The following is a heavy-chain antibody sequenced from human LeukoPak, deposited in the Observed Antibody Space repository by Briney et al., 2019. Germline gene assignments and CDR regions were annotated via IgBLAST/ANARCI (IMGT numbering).Heavy chain of an antibody. CDR2: IYSGGST. D-gene: IGHD4-23*01. CDR3: AREIHYGGPDY. V-gene: IGHV3-53*01. CDR1: GFTVSSNY. J-gene: IGHJ4*02. Sequence: PGGSLRLSCAASGFTVSSNYMSWVRQAPGKGLEWVSVIYSGGSTYYADSVKGRFTISRDNSKNTLYLQINSLRIEDTAAYYCAREIHYGGPDYWGQGTLVTVSS.